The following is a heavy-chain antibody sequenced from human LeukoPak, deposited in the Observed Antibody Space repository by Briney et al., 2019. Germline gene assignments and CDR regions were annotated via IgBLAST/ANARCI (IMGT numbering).Heavy chain of an antibody. Sequence: PGRSLRLSCAASRFTFSNYGMHWVPQAPGKGLEWVAVIWYDGSNKYYADFVKGRFTISRDNSKNTLYLQMNSLRAEDTAVYYCARDRYGDHDYYYGMDVWGQGTTVTVSS. CDR1: RFTFSNYG. J-gene: IGHJ6*02. CDR2: IWYDGSNK. CDR3: ARDRYGDHDYYYGMDV. V-gene: IGHV3-33*01. D-gene: IGHD4-17*01.